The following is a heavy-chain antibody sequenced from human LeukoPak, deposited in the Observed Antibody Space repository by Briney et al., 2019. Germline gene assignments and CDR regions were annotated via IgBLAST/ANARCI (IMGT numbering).Heavy chain of an antibody. Sequence: SETLSLTCAVYGGSFSGYYWSWIRQPPGKGLEWIGEINHSGSTNYNPSLKSRVTISVDTSKNQFSLKLSSVTAADTAVYYCAGGGGIVVVPAAVNNWFDPWGQGTLVTASS. CDR3: AGGGGIVVVPAAVNNWFDP. V-gene: IGHV4-34*01. CDR2: INHSGST. D-gene: IGHD2-2*01. CDR1: GGSFSGYY. J-gene: IGHJ5*02.